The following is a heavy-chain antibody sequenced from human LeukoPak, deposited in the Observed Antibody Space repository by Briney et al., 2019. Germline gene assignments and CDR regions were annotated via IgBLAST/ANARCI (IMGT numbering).Heavy chain of an antibody. CDR3: AGPTTDSSRHYG. Sequence: GGSLRLSCAASGFTFSSYSMNWVRQAPGKGLEWVSSISSSSYIYYADSVKGRFTISRDNAKNSLYLQMNSLRAEDTAVYYCAGPTTDSSRHYGWGQGTLVTVYS. D-gene: IGHD3-22*01. CDR2: ISSSSYI. CDR1: GFTFSSYS. J-gene: IGHJ4*02. V-gene: IGHV3-21*01.